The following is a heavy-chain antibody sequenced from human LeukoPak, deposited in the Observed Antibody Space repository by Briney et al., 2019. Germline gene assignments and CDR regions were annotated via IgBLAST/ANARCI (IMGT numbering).Heavy chain of an antibody. CDR3: SREASCDTTSCPRDY. D-gene: IGHD2-2*01. Sequence: ASVRVSCKASGYTFTGHFIFWVRQSPGQRLELVASINPNTGDTYYAQKFQGRVTVASDTAISTAYLDISRLRSDDTAFYYCSREASCDTTSCPRDYWGQGTLVTVSS. CDR1: GYTFTGHF. V-gene: IGHV1-2*02. J-gene: IGHJ4*02. CDR2: INPNTGDT.